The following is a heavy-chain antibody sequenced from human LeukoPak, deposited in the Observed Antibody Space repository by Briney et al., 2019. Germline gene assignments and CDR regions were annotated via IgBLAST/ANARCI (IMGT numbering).Heavy chain of an antibody. V-gene: IGHV3-21*01. D-gene: IGHD6-13*01. Sequence: GGALRHSCAASVFTFISYSMNWVRQALGRGVEWVSSSSSRSSYIHIAHSVKGQFTIPKDNAKNSLYLQIKSLRAEDTAVYYCARESDYSTNAFDYWGQGTLVTVSS. J-gene: IGHJ4*02. CDR2: SSSRSSYI. CDR3: ARESDYSTNAFDY. CDR1: VFTFISYS.